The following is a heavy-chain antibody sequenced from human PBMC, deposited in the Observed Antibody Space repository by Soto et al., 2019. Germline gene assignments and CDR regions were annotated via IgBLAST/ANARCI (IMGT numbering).Heavy chain of an antibody. D-gene: IGHD5-12*01. V-gene: IGHV3-23*01. CDR3: AKLGMTTINRDY. J-gene: IGHJ4*02. CDR1: GFSFDTYA. Sequence: EAQLLESGGGLVQPEGSLRLSCAASGFSFDTYAMSWVRQAPGKGLEWVSSISGSGGNTYYADSVKGRFTISRDNSKNILYLLMTSLRAEDTALYYCAKLGMTTINRDYWGQGTQVTVSS. CDR2: ISGSGGNT.